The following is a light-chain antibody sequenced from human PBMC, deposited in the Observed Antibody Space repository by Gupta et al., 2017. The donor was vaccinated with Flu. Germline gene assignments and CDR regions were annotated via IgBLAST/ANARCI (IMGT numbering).Light chain of an antibody. CDR3: QQYYSYSRT. V-gene: IGKV1-5*03. CDR1: QTITPW. CDR2: KVS. Sequence: DIQMTQSPSTLSASVGDRVTIPCRASQTITPWVAWYQQRPGKAPKLLIYKVSTLESGVPSRFSGSRSGTEFTLTITSLQPDDFATYYCQQYYSYSRTFGQGTKVEVK. J-gene: IGKJ1*01.